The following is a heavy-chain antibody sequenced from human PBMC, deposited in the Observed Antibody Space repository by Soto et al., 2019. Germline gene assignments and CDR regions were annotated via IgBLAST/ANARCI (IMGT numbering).Heavy chain of an antibody. Sequence: SQTLSLTCAIFGDSVSSNGAAWSWIRQSPSRGLEWLGRTYYRSKWYNDYAVSVKSRITINPDTSKSQFSLQLNSVTPEDTAVYYCARDKHDYFNRGVGFDTWGQGILVTVSS. CDR2: TYYRSKWYN. J-gene: IGHJ5*02. D-gene: IGHD4-17*01. CDR1: GDSVSSNGAA. CDR3: ARDKHDYFNRGVGFDT. V-gene: IGHV6-1*01.